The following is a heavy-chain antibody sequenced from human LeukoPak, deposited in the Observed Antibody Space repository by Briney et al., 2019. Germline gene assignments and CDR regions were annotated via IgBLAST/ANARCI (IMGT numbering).Heavy chain of an antibody. V-gene: IGHV3-23*01. CDR3: AKWCQMATVTDDAFDI. Sequence: PGGSLRLSCAASGFTFSSYAMSWVRQAPGKGLEWVSAISGSGGSTYYADSVKGRFTISRDNSKNTLYLQMNSLRAEDTAVYYGAKWCQMATVTDDAFDIWGQGTMVTVSS. J-gene: IGHJ3*02. D-gene: IGHD4-17*01. CDR2: ISGSGGST. CDR1: GFTFSSYA.